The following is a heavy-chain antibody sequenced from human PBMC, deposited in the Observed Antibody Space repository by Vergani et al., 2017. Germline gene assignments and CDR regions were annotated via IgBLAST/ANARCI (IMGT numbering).Heavy chain of an antibody. J-gene: IGHJ1*01. CDR3: AAYVRTYPSWGVAATHFSRTEYFQH. D-gene: IGHD2-15*01. CDR1: GGSISSGGYY. CDR2: IYYSGST. Sequence: QVQLQESGPGLVKPSQTLSLTCTVSGGSISSGGYYWSWLRQHPGKGLEWIGYIYYSGSTYYNPSLKSRVTISVDTSKNQFSLKLSSVTAADTAVYYCAAYVRTYPSWGVAATHFSRTEYFQHWGQGTLVTVSS. V-gene: IGHV4-31*03.